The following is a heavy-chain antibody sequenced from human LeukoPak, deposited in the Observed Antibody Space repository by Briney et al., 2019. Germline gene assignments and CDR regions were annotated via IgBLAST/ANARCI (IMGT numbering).Heavy chain of an antibody. CDR3: ARGGTARLFDY. V-gene: IGHV4-59*08. CDR1: GGSINNYY. D-gene: IGHD1/OR15-1a*01. J-gene: IGHJ4*02. Sequence: SETLSLTCTVSGGSINNYYWNWIRQPPGKGLEWIGNIYYSGSMTYNPSLKSRVTISADTSKNQFSLKLTSVTAADTAVYFCARGGTARLFDYWGQGTLVTVSS. CDR2: IYYSGSM.